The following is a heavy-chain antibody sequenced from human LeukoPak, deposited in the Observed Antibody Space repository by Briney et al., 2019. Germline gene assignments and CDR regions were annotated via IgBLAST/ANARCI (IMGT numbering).Heavy chain of an antibody. CDR1: GYSFTSYW. CDR2: IYPGDSDT. Sequence: PGESLKISCKGSGYSFTSYWIGWVRQMPGKGLEWMGIIYPGDSDTRYSPSFQGQVTISADKSISTAYLQWSSLKASATAMYYCANKYSSSSGAFDIWGQGTMVTVSS. J-gene: IGHJ3*02. D-gene: IGHD6-6*01. V-gene: IGHV5-51*01. CDR3: ANKYSSSSGAFDI.